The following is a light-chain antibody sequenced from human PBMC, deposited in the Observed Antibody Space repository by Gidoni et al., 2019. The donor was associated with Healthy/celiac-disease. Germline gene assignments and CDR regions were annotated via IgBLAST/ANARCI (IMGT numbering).Light chain of an antibody. CDR1: QSISSW. Sequence: DIQMTQSPSTLSASVGDRVTITCRASQSISSWLAWYQQKPEKAPKLLIYKASSLESGVPSRFSGSGSGTEFTLTISSLQPDDFATYYCQQYNSYSGTFXQXTKVXIK. V-gene: IGKV1-5*03. J-gene: IGKJ1*01. CDR2: KAS. CDR3: QQYNSYSGT.